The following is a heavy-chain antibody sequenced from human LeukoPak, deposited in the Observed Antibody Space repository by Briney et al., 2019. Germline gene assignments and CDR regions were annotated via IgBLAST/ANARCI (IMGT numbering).Heavy chain of an antibody. V-gene: IGHV3-30*04. D-gene: IGHD3-22*01. CDR3: ARDRSYYDSSGYYQPPPSYYYGMDV. J-gene: IGHJ6*02. Sequence: GGSLRLSCAASGFTFSSYAMHWVRQAPGKGLEWVAVISYDGSNKYYADSVKGRFTISRDNSKNTLYLQMNSLRAEDTAVYYCARDRSYYDSSGYYQPPPSYYYGMDVWGQGTTVTVSS. CDR2: ISYDGSNK. CDR1: GFTFSSYA.